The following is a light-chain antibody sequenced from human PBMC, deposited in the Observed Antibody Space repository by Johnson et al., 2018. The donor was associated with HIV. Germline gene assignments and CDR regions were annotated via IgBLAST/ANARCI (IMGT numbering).Light chain of an antibody. J-gene: IGLJ1*01. CDR1: SSNIGNNY. Sequence: QSVLTQPPSVSAAPGQKVTISCSGSSSNIGNNYVSWYQQFPGTAPKLLIYDNNKRPSGIPDRFSGSKSGTSATLAITGLRTGDEADYYCGTWDSSLSAGVFGTGTKVTVL. CDR3: GTWDSSLSAGV. CDR2: DNN. V-gene: IGLV1-51*01.